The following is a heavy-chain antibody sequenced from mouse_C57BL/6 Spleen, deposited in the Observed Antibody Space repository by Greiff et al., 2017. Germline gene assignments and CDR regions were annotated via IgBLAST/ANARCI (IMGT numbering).Heavy chain of an antibody. J-gene: IGHJ4*01. Sequence: QVQLQQSGAELARPGASVKLSCKASGYTFTSYGISWVKQRTGQGLEWIGEIYPRSGNTYYNEKFKGKATLTADKSSSTAYMELRSLTSEDSAVYFCARRTRGYYEGVGYAMDYWGQGTSVTVSS. CDR3: ARRTRGYYEGVGYAMDY. V-gene: IGHV1-81*01. CDR1: GYTFTSYG. D-gene: IGHD2-3*01. CDR2: IYPRSGNT.